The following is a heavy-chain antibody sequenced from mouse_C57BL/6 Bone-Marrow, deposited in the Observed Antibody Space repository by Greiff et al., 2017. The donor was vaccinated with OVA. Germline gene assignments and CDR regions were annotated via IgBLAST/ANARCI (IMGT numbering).Heavy chain of an antibody. CDR1: GFSLTSYG. Sequence: VQRVESGPGLVQPSQSLSITCTVSGFSLTSYGVHWVRQSPGKGLEWLGVIWSGGSTDYNAAFISRLSISKDNSKSQVFFKMNSPQADDTAIYYCARYDGYHYAMDYWGQGTSVTVSS. J-gene: IGHJ4*01. D-gene: IGHD2-3*01. CDR3: ARYDGYHYAMDY. V-gene: IGHV2-2*01. CDR2: IWSGGST.